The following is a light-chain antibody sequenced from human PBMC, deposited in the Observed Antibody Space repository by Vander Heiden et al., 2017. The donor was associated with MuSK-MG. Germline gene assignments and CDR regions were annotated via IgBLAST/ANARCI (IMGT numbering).Light chain of an antibody. CDR3: QQYNKWPT. CDR1: QNVRSD. J-gene: IGKJ1*01. CDR2: GAS. Sequence: EIVMTQSPGTLSVSPGERATLSCRTSQNVRSDLAWYQQKPGQAPRLLIYGASTRATGIPDRFSGSGSGTEFTLTISSLQSEDFAVYYCQQYNKWPTFGQGTKVEIK. V-gene: IGKV3-15*01.